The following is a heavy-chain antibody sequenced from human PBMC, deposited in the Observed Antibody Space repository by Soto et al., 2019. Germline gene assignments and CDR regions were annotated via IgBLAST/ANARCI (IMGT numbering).Heavy chain of an antibody. Sequence: GESLKIACKGSGYGFTSYWISWVRQMPGKGLEWMGRIDPSDSYTNYSPPFQGHVTISADKSISTAYLQWSSLKASDTAMYYCARLGLDSGVPDADYYGMDVRGKGTRRTASS. CDR3: ARLGLDSGVPDADYYGMDV. CDR2: IDPSDSYT. J-gene: IGHJ6*04. CDR1: GYGFTSYW. D-gene: IGHD2-2*03. V-gene: IGHV5-10-1*01.